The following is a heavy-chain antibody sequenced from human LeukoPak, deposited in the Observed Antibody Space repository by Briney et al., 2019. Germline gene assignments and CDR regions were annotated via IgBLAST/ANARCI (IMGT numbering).Heavy chain of an antibody. CDR1: GGSFSGYY. CDR2: INHSGST. CDR3: ARGPPDCSSTSCYAFDAFDI. J-gene: IGHJ3*02. D-gene: IGHD2-2*01. V-gene: IGHV4-34*01. Sequence: PSETLSLTCAVYGGSFSGYYWSWIRQPPGKGLEWIGEINHSGSTNYNPSLRSRVTISVDTSKNQFSLKLSSVTAADTAVYYCARGPPDCSSTSCYAFDAFDIWGQGTMVTVSS.